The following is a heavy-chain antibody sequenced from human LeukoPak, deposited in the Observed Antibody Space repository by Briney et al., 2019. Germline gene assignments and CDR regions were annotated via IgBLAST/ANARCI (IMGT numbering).Heavy chain of an antibody. CDR1: GFIFSSYW. CDR3: AELGITMIGGV. CDR2: IKSDGSST. V-gene: IGHV3-74*01. Sequence: PSGGSLRLSCAASGFIFSSYWMHWVRQAPGKGLVWVSRIKSDGSSTTYADSVKGRFTISRDNAKNTLYLQMNSLRAEDTAVYYCAELGITMIGGVWGKGTTVTISS. D-gene: IGHD3-10*02. J-gene: IGHJ6*04.